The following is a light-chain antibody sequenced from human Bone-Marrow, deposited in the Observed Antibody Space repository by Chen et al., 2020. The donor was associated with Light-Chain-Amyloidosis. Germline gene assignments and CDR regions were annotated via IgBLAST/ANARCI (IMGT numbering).Light chain of an antibody. CDR1: SSDVGGYNY. J-gene: IGLJ2*01. CDR2: EVS. CDR3: SSYTSSSTLV. Sequence: QSALTQPASVSGSPGQSITISCTGTSSDVGGYNYVSWYQQEPGKAPKLMISEVSNRPSGVSKRFSGSKSGNTASLTISGLQAEDEADYYCSSYTSSSTLVFGGGTKLTVL. V-gene: IGLV2-14*01.